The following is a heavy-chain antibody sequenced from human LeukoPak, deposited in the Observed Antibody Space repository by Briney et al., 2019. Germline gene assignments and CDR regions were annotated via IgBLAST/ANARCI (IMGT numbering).Heavy chain of an antibody. D-gene: IGHD3-16*01. CDR3: ARLFGSNYSMDV. CDR2: MNPNSGNT. Sequence: ASVKVSCKASGYTFTSYDINWVRQATGQGLEWMGWMNPNSGNTGYAQKFQGRVTMTRNTSISTAYMELSSLRSEDTAVYYCARLFGSNYSMDVWGQGTTVTVSS. J-gene: IGHJ6*02. CDR1: GYTFTSYD. V-gene: IGHV1-8*01.